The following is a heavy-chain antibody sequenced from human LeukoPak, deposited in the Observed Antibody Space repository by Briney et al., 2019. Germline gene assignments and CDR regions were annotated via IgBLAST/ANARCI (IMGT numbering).Heavy chain of an antibody. CDR2: INKGGSYM. CDR1: GFSFNNYW. D-gene: IGHD3-16*01. V-gene: IGHV3-21*04. J-gene: IGHJ6*02. CDR3: ARGGGLDV. Sequence: NTGGSLRLSCAASGFSFNNYWMHWVRQTPGKGLEWVSAINKGGSYMAYADSVKGRFTVSRDNAKNSLYLQMSNLRAEDTAVYFCARGGGLDVWGQGATVTVSS.